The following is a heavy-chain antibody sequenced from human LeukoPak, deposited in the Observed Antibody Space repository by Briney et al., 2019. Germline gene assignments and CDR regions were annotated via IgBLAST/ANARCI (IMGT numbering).Heavy chain of an antibody. Sequence: PGGSLRLSCAASGFTFSSYAMHWVRQAPGKGLEWVAVISYDGSNKYYADSVKGRFTISRDNSKNTLYLQMNSLRAKDTAVYYCASPPGMTTVVVWGQGTLVTVSS. CDR3: ASPPGMTTVVV. CDR1: GFTFSSYA. V-gene: IGHV3-30-3*01. J-gene: IGHJ4*02. CDR2: ISYDGSNK. D-gene: IGHD4-17*01.